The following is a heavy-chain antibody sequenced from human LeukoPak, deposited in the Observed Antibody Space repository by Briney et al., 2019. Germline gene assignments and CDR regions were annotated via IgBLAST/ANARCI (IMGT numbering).Heavy chain of an antibody. V-gene: IGHV3-30*04. CDR2: ISYDGSNK. D-gene: IGHD6-13*01. CDR3: AREALYSSSWYFDY. Sequence: GGSLRLSCAASGFTFSSYAMHWVRQAPGKGLEWVAVISYDGSNKYYADSVKGRFTISRDNSKNTLYLQMNSLRAEDTAVYYCAREALYSSSWYFDYWGQGALVTVSS. CDR1: GFTFSSYA. J-gene: IGHJ4*02.